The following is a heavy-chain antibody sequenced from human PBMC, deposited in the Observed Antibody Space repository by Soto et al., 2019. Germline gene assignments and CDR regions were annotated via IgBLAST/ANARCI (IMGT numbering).Heavy chain of an antibody. CDR1: RYSFTTNW. Sequence: SGESLKISCKGPRYSFTTNWIAWVRQMPGKGPEWMGSVHFGGSSTRYGPSFEGQVTISADKSISTAYLQWSSLKASDSAIYYCATWRGSSWFDYWGQGTQVTVSS. D-gene: IGHD6-13*01. J-gene: IGHJ4*01. V-gene: IGHV5-51*01. CDR3: ATWRGSSWFDY. CDR2: VHFGGSST.